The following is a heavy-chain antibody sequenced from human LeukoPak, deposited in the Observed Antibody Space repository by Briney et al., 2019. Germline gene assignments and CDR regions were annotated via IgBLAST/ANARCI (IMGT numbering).Heavy chain of an antibody. CDR1: GGSISSYY. D-gene: IGHD6-13*01. V-gene: IGHV4-59*08. CDR2: IYYSGST. Sequence: SETLSLTCTVSGGSISSYYWSWIRQPPGKGLEWIGYIYYSGSTNYNPSLKSRVTISVDTSKNQFSLKLSSVTAADTAVYYCARHISGYSSSLGSGMDVWGQGTTVTVSS. CDR3: ARHISGYSSSLGSGMDV. J-gene: IGHJ6*02.